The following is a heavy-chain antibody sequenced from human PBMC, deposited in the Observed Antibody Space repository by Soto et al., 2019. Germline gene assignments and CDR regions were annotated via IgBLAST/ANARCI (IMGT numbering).Heavy chain of an antibody. CDR1: GFTFSSYA. Sequence: PGGSLRLSCAASGFTFSSYAMSWVRQAPGKGLEWVSAISGSGGSTYYADSVKGRFTISRDNSKNTLYLQMNSLRAEDTAVYYCAKDGIVVVPAAIRTGNWFDPWGQGTLVTVSS. D-gene: IGHD2-2*02. J-gene: IGHJ5*02. CDR3: AKDGIVVVPAAIRTGNWFDP. CDR2: ISGSGGST. V-gene: IGHV3-23*01.